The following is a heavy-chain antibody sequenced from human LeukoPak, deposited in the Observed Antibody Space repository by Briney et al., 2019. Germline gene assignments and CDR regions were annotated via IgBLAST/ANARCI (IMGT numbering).Heavy chain of an antibody. CDR1: GFTFSSYA. CDR3: ANSLMVRGVSSGY. J-gene: IGHJ4*02. CDR2: ISGSGGST. V-gene: IGHV3-23*01. D-gene: IGHD3-10*01. Sequence: GSLRLSCAAPGFTFSSYAMSWVRQAPGKGLEWVSAISGSGGSTYYADSVKGRFTISRDNSKNTLYLQMNSLRAEDTAVYYCANSLMVRGVSSGYWGQGTLVTVSS.